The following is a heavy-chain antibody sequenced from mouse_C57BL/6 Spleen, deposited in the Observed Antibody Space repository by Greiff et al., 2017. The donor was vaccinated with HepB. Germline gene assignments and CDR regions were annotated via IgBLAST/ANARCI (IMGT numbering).Heavy chain of an antibody. CDR2: ISYDGSN. CDR3: ARGGLWFFFDY. Sequence: EVQLVESGPGLVKPSQSLSLTCSVTGYSITSGYYWNWIRQFPGNKLEWMGYISYDGSNNYNPSLKNRISITRDTSKNQFFLKLNSVTTEDTATYYCARGGLWFFFDYWGQGTTLTVSS. D-gene: IGHD2-2*01. J-gene: IGHJ2*01. V-gene: IGHV3-6*01. CDR1: GYSITSGYY.